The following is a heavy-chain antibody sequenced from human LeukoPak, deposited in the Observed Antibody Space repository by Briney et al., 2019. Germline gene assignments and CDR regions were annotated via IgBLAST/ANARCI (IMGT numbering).Heavy chain of an antibody. V-gene: IGHV4-59*08. CDR1: GGSISSYY. Sequence: SETLSLTCTVSGGSISSYYWNWIRQPPGKGLEWIGYIYYTGITDYNPPLKSRVTMSVDTSKNRFSLKLTSATAADTAVYYCARQHIDAYYYFDHWGQGTLVTVSS. J-gene: IGHJ4*02. D-gene: IGHD2-21*01. CDR2: IYYTGIT. CDR3: ARQHIDAYYYFDH.